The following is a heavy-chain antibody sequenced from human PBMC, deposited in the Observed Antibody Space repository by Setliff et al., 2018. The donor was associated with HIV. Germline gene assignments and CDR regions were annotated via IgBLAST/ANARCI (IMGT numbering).Heavy chain of an antibody. CDR2: IKSKTDGGTT. V-gene: IGHV3-15*01. D-gene: IGHD2-21*01. Sequence: GSLRLSCAASGFTFSDAWMNWVRQAPGKGLEWVGRIKSKTDGGTTDYASPVKGRFTISRDDSKNTLYLQMNTMKTEDTAVYYCAADIPTPLAQIDYWGQGTLVTVSS. CDR3: AADIPTPLAQIDY. CDR1: GFTFSDAW. J-gene: IGHJ4*02.